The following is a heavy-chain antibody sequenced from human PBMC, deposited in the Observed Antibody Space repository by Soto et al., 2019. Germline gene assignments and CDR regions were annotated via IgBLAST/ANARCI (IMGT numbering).Heavy chain of an antibody. V-gene: IGHV3-23*01. CDR1: GCTFSTYA. J-gene: IGHJ4*02. D-gene: IGHD2-15*01. CDR3: AKRRGAGGHFDY. Sequence: EVELLESGGGLVQPEGSLRLSCAAAGCTFSTYAMGWVRQAPGKGLEWVSVVSSGGGTHYADSVKGRFTVSRDNSKNTLSLQMNSLRADATAVYYCAKRRGAGGHFDYWGQGALVTVSS. CDR2: VSSGGGT.